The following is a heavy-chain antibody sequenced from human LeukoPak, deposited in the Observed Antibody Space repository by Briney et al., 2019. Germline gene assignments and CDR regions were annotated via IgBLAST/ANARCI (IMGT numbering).Heavy chain of an antibody. CDR2: INTDGSST. CDR1: GFTFSYYW. D-gene: IGHD5-18*01. V-gene: IGHV3-74*01. J-gene: IGHJ3*02. CDR3: TRGLDRYTYGLDDAFDI. Sequence: GGSLRLSCAASGFTFSYYWMHWVRQAPGKGLVWVSRINTDGSSTSYANSVKGRFTISRDNAKNTLYLQMNSLRAEDTAVYYCTRGLDRYTYGLDDAFDIWGQGTMVTVS.